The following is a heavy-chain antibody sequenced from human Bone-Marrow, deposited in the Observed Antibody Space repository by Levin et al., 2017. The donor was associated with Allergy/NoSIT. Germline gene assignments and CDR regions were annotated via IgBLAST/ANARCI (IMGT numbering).Heavy chain of an antibody. V-gene: IGHV4-31*03. J-gene: IGHJ6*03. CDR1: GGSISSGGYY. D-gene: IGHD3-9*01. Sequence: SQTLSLTCTVSGGSISSGGYYWSWIRQHPGKGLEWIGYTYYSGDTYYNPSLKSRVTISVDTSTDQFSPKLSSVIAADTAVYYCARCPRYDILTGYYGYQYYYMDVWGKGTTVTVSS. CDR3: ARCPRYDILTGYYGYQYYYMDV. CDR2: TYYSGDT.